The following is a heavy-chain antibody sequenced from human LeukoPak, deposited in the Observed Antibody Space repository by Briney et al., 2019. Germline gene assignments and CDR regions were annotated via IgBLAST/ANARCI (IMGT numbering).Heavy chain of an antibody. Sequence: ESGPTLVYPTPTLTLTCTFSGFSLSTSGVGVGWIRQPPGKALEWLALIYWDDDKRYSPSLKSRLTITKDTSKNQVVLTMTNMDPVDTATYYCARILLRYFDRLLNFDYWGQGTLVTVSS. V-gene: IGHV2-5*02. CDR1: GFSLSTSGVG. CDR2: IYWDDDK. J-gene: IGHJ4*02. D-gene: IGHD3-9*01. CDR3: ARILLRYFDRLLNFDY.